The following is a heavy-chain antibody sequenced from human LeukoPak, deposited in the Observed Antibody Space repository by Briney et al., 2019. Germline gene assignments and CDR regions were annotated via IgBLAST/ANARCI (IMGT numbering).Heavy chain of an antibody. Sequence: GASVKVSCKASGYTFTSYDINWVRQATGQGLEWMGWMNPNSGNTGYAQKFQGRVTMTRDTSISTAYMELSRLRSDDTAVYYCATAYSSSYDYWGQGTLVTVSS. CDR1: GYTFTSYD. D-gene: IGHD6-6*01. V-gene: IGHV1-8*01. CDR3: ATAYSSSYDY. J-gene: IGHJ4*02. CDR2: MNPNSGNT.